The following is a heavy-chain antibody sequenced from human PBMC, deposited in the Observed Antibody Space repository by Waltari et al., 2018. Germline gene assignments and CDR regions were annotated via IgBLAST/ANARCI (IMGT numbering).Heavy chain of an antibody. J-gene: IGHJ6*02. CDR2: IIPICGTA. Sequence: QVQLVQSGAEVKKPGSSVKVSCKASGGTFSSYAISWVRQAPGQGLEWMGGIIPICGTANYAQKFQGRVTITADESTSTAYMELSSLRSEDTAVYYCARDLEEWEPSHYYYGMDVWGQGTTVTVSS. V-gene: IGHV1-69*13. CDR3: ARDLEEWEPSHYYYGMDV. D-gene: IGHD1-26*01. CDR1: GGTFSSYA.